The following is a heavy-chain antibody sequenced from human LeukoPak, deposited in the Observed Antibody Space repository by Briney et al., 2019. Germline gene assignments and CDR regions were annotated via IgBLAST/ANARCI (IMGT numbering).Heavy chain of an antibody. V-gene: IGHV3-21*01. D-gene: IGHD6-6*01. CDR1: GFTFSSYS. Sequence: SGGSLRLSCAASGFTFSSYSMNWVRQAPGKGLEWVSSISSSSSYIYYADSVKGRFTISRDNAKNSLYLHMNSLRAEDTAVYYCARDRHRSSSLDYWGQGTLVTVSS. J-gene: IGHJ4*02. CDR2: ISSSSSYI. CDR3: ARDRHRSSSLDY.